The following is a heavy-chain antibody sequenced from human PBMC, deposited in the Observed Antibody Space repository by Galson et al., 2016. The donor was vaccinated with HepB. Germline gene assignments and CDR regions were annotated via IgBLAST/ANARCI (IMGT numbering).Heavy chain of an antibody. Sequence: SLRLSCAASGLTLNTKYMTWVRQAPGKGLEWVSVIYPDDSTYYADSARGRFTISRDSSKNTLYLQMNSLRAEDTAVYYCARDEPPSTGGALDVWGQGTMVTVSS. D-gene: IGHD1-14*01. CDR1: GLTLNTKY. V-gene: IGHV3-53*01. J-gene: IGHJ3*01. CDR3: ARDEPPSTGGALDV. CDR2: IYPDDST.